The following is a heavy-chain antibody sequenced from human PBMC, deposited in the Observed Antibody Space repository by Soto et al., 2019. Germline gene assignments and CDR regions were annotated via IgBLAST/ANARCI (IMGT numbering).Heavy chain of an antibody. Sequence: QITLKESGPTLVRPAQTLTLTCDFSGFSLSTYHMGVAWIRQPPGKALEWLALLYWDDDKRYSPSLKDRLAISKDTSNNQVVLTITNIDPGDSATYFCAHAGDYDLLTFDPWGPGTLVTVSS. CDR3: AHAGDYDLLTFDP. CDR2: LYWDDDK. CDR1: GFSLSTYHMG. D-gene: IGHD4-17*01. J-gene: IGHJ4*01. V-gene: IGHV2-5*02.